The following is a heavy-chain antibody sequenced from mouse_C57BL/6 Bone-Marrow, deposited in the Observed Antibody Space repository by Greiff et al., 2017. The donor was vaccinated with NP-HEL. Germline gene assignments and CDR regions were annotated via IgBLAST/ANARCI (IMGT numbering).Heavy chain of an antibody. V-gene: IGHV14-2*01. Sequence: EVHLQPPCSYLFKPGASVKLSCTASGFNIKDYYMHWVKQRTEQGLEWIGRIDPEDGETKYAPKFHGKATITAETSSTTAYLQLRSLTSEESSVYYCASAGFLECWGQGTTLTVAA. CDR2: IDPEDGET. CDR1: GFNIKDYY. D-gene: IGHD3-1*01. CDR3: ASAGFLEC. J-gene: IGHJ2*01.